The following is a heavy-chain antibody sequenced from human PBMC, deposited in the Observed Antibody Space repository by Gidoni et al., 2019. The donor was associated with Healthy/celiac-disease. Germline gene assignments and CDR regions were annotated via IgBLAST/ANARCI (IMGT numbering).Heavy chain of an antibody. CDR3: ARNRDCSSTSCPTDY. J-gene: IGHJ4*02. CDR1: GGYFSGYY. CDR2: INHSGST. V-gene: IGHV4-34*01. Sequence: QVQLQQWGAGQLKTSETLSLTCAVYGGYFSGYYWSWIRQPPGKWLEWIGEINHSGSTNHNPSLKCRVTISVDTSKNQFSLKLSSVTAADTAVYDCARNRDCSSTSCPTDYWGQGTLVTVSS. D-gene: IGHD2-2*01.